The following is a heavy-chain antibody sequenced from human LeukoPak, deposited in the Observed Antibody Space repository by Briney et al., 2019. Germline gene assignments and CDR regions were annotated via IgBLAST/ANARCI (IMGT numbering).Heavy chain of an antibody. D-gene: IGHD3-16*01. Sequence: ASVKVSCKASGYTFTSYDINWVRQATGQGLEWIGWMNPNSGNTGYAQKFQGRVTMTRNTSISTAYMELSSLRSEDTAVYYCARAITLRRYGGGYYFDYWGQGTLVTVSS. CDR1: GYTFTSYD. CDR3: ARAITLRRYGGGYYFDY. CDR2: MNPNSGNT. J-gene: IGHJ4*02. V-gene: IGHV1-8*01.